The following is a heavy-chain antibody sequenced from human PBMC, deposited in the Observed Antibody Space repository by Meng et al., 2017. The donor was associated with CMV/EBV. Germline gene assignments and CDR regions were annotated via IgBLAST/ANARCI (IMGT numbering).Heavy chain of an antibody. J-gene: IGHJ6*02. CDR3: ARDGGDCSSTSCYKHGYYGMDV. CDR1: GFTFSSYS. CDR2: SSNSSSYI. D-gene: IGHD2-2*02. Sequence: GESLKISCAASGFTFSSYSMNLVRPAPGKGLEWVSSSSNSSSYIYYADSVKGRFTISRDNDKTSLSVQMNSLRAEDTAVYYCARDGGDCSSTSCYKHGYYGMDVWGQGTTVTVSS. V-gene: IGHV3-21*01.